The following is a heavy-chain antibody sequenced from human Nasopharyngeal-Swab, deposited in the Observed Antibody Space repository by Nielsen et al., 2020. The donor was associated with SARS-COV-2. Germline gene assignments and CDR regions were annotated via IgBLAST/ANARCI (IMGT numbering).Heavy chain of an antibody. CDR2: IIPILGIP. D-gene: IGHD6-13*01. Sequence: SVKVSCKASGGTVSSYAISWVRQAPGQGLEWMGRIIPILGIPNYAQKFQGRVMITADKSTNTAYMELSSLRSEDTALYYCARDRQQLGYFDCWGQGTLVTVSS. J-gene: IGHJ4*02. CDR1: GGTVSSYA. V-gene: IGHV1-69*04. CDR3: ARDRQQLGYFDC.